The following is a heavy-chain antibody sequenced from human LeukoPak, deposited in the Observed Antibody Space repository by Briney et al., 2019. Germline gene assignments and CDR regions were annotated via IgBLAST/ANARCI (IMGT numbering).Heavy chain of an antibody. CDR3: ARGIDYGRPGRFQH. Sequence: SVKVSCKASGGTFSRYAFSWVRQAPGQGLEWMGGIIPMFGTANYAQKFQGRVTITADESTSTAYMEVSSLRSDDTAVYYCARGIDYGRPGRFQHWGQGTLVTVSS. CDR1: GGTFSRYA. J-gene: IGHJ1*01. V-gene: IGHV1-69*13. CDR2: IIPMFGTA. D-gene: IGHD4-17*01.